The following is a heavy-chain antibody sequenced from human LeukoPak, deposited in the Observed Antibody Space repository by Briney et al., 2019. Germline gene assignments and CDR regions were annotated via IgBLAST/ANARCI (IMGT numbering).Heavy chain of an antibody. Sequence: SETLSLTCTVSGGSISSSSYYWGWIRQPPGKGLEWIGSIYYSGSTYYNPSLKSRVTISVDTSKNQFSLKLSSVTAADTAVYYCARDSVSSLGGPIDYWGQGTLVTVSS. CDR3: ARDSVSSLGGPIDY. CDR2: IYYSGST. J-gene: IGHJ4*02. D-gene: IGHD2-15*01. V-gene: IGHV4-39*02. CDR1: GGSISSSSYY.